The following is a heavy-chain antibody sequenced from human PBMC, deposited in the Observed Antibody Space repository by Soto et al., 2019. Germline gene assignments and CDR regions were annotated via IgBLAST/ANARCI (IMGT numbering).Heavy chain of an antibody. D-gene: IGHD3-3*01. CDR1: GFTLSSYS. CDR3: ARDVFWSGYSDDEYYGMDV. V-gene: IGHV3-48*02. Sequence: PGGSLRLTCAASGFTLSSYSMNWVRQAPGKGLEWVSYISSSSSTIYYADSVKGRFTISRDNAKNSLYLQMNSLRDEDTAVYYCARDVFWSGYSDDEYYGMDVWAPGTTVTVYS. CDR2: ISSSSSTI. J-gene: IGHJ6*02.